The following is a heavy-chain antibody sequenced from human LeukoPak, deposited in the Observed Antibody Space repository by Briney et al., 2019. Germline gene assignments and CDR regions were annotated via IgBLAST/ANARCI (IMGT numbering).Heavy chain of an antibody. CDR1: GYTFSSYD. D-gene: IGHD2-8*01. CDR3: ARAVYASGWFDP. V-gene: IGHV1-8*01. Sequence: ASVKVSCKTSGYTFSSYDITWVRQATGQGLEWMGWMSPNSGDTGYAQKFQGRVTMTRDTSISTAYMELSRLRSDDTAVYYCARAVYASGWFDPWGQGTLVTVSS. CDR2: MSPNSGDT. J-gene: IGHJ5*02.